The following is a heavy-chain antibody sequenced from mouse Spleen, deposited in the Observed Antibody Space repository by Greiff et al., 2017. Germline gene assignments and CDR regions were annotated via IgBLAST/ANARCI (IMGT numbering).Heavy chain of an antibody. J-gene: IGHJ4*01. CDR3: ASYGNYVYYAMDY. V-gene: IGHV14-2*01. Sequence: VQLQQSGAELVRPGASVTLSCTASGFNIKDYYMHWVKQRTEQGLEWIGRIDPEDGETKYAPKFQGKATITADTSSNTAYLQLSSLTSEDTAVYYCASYGNYVYYAMDYWGQGTSVTVSS. CDR2: IDPEDGET. CDR1: GFNIKDYY. D-gene: IGHD2-1*01.